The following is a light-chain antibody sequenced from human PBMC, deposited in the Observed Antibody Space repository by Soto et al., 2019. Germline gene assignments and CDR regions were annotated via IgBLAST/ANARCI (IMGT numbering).Light chain of an antibody. CDR1: QSVSSI. J-gene: IGKJ5*01. CDR3: QQYNNWPPIT. Sequence: EIVMTQSPATLSVSPGVRATLSCRASQSVSSILAWYRLKPGQAPRLLIYGASTSATGITARCSGSGSGTDLAITINCLQSEDFAVCCCQQYNNWPPITFGQGTRLEIK. CDR2: GAS. V-gene: IGKV3-15*01.